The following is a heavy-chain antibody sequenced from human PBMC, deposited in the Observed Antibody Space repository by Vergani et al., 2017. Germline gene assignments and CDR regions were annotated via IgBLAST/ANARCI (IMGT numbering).Heavy chain of an antibody. D-gene: IGHD6-19*01. CDR3: ARDSSGWYMDY. V-gene: IGHV3-7*03. CDR2: IKQDGSEK. Sequence: VQLVESGGGVVQPGRSLRLSCAASGFTFSSYWMSWVRQAPGKGLEGVANIKQDGSEKYYVDSVKGRFTISRDNAKNALYLQMNSLRAEDTAVYYCARDSSGWYMDYWGQGTLVTVSS. J-gene: IGHJ4*02. CDR1: GFTFSSYW.